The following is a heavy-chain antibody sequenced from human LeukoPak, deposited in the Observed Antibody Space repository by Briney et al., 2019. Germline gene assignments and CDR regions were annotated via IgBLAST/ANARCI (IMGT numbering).Heavy chain of an antibody. CDR2: IIPIFGTA. Sequence: SVKVSCKASGYTFTNYGISWVRQAPGQGLEWMGGIIPIFGTANYAQKFQGRVTITADESTSTAYMELSSLRSEDTAVYYCANGYSGYDSNYFDYWGQGTLVTVSS. CDR1: GYTFTNYG. CDR3: ANGYSGYDSNYFDY. D-gene: IGHD5-12*01. V-gene: IGHV1-69*13. J-gene: IGHJ4*02.